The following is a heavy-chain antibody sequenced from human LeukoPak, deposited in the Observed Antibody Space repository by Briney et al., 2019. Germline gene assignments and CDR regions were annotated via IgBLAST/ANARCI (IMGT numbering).Heavy chain of an antibody. CDR2: IYSGGST. CDR3: ARVPTTVTTVYFDY. V-gene: IGHV3-53*01. CDR1: GFTFSSNY. J-gene: IGHJ4*02. D-gene: IGHD4-17*01. Sequence: GGSLRLSCAASGFTFSSNYMSWVRQAPGKGLEWVSVIYSGGSTYYADSVKGRFTISSDNSKNTRYLQMNSLRAEDTAVYYCARVPTTVTTVYFDYWGQGTLVTVSS.